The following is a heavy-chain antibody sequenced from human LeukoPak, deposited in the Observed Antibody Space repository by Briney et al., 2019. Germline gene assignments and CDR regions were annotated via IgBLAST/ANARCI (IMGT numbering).Heavy chain of an antibody. CDR1: GFTFSSYW. Sequence: AGGSLRLSCAASGFTFSSYWMHWVRQAPGKGLVWVSRINSDGSSTSYADSVKGRFTISRDNAENSLYLQMNSLRAEDTAVYYCAREHYFYHMDAWGEGTTVTVSS. J-gene: IGHJ6*03. CDR3: AREHYFYHMDA. V-gene: IGHV3-74*01. CDR2: INSDGSST.